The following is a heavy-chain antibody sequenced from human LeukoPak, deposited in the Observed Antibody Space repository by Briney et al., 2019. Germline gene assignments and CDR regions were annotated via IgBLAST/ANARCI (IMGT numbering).Heavy chain of an antibody. CDR1: GYSFTSYW. CDR2: IYPGDSDT. D-gene: IGHD6-13*01. Sequence: NPGESLKISCKGSGYSFTSYWIGWVRQMPGKGLEWMGIIYPGDSDTRYSPSFQGQVTISVDKSIGTAYLQWSSLKASDTAVYYCARHRDAGYHNRALDVWGQGTTVTVSS. CDR3: ARHRDAGYHNRALDV. J-gene: IGHJ6*02. V-gene: IGHV5-51*01.